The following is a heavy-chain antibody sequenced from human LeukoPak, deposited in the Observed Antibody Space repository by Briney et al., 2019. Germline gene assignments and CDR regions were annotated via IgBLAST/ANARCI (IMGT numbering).Heavy chain of an antibody. Sequence: GGFLRLSCAASGFTFSTYAVSWVRQAPGRGLEWVSTITGSGGSTYDADSVRGRFTISRDNSKSTLYLQMNSLRADDAALYYCAKGRTSSAWSPYDHWGQGALVTVSS. D-gene: IGHD6-13*01. CDR2: ITGSGGST. CDR1: GFTFSTYA. CDR3: AKGRTSSAWSPYDH. J-gene: IGHJ4*02. V-gene: IGHV3-23*01.